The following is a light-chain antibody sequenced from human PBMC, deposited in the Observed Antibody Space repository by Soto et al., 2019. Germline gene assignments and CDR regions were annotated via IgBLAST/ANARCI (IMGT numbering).Light chain of an antibody. V-gene: IGKV3-20*01. CDR1: QSIGSSY. Sequence: EIVLTQSPGTLSLSPGERATLSCRASQSIGSSYLAWYQQKPGQAPRLLIYGASTRARGIPDRFSGSGSGTDFTLTISRLEPEDFAVYFCQQYGTSPLTFXGGTKADIK. CDR2: GAS. J-gene: IGKJ4*01. CDR3: QQYGTSPLT.